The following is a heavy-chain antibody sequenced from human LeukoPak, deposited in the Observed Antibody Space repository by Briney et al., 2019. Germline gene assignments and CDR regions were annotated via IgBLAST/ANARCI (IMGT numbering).Heavy chain of an antibody. J-gene: IGHJ4*02. CDR2: IKQDGSEK. V-gene: IGHV3-7*01. CDR1: GFTFSSYW. D-gene: IGHD5-12*01. CDR3: ARVGWLGGRGGPTYYFDY. Sequence: PGGSLRLSCAASGFTFSSYWMSWVRQAPGKGLEWVANIKQDGSEKYYVDSVKGRFTISRDNAKNSLYLQMNSLGAEDTAVYYCARVGWLGGRGGPTYYFDYWGQGTLVTVSS.